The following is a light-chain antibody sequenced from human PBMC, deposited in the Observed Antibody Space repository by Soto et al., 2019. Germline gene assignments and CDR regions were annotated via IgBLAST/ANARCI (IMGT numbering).Light chain of an antibody. Sequence: EIVMTQTPLSLPVTPGEPASISCRSSQSLLDSDDGNTYLDWYVQKPGQSPQLLIYTVSYRASGVPDRFSGSGSGTDFTLTISSLEPEDFAVYYCQQRSNWPPEYTFGQGTKLEIK. J-gene: IGKJ2*01. CDR3: QQRSNWPPEYT. CDR1: QSLLDSDDGNTY. V-gene: IGKV2-40*01. CDR2: TVS.